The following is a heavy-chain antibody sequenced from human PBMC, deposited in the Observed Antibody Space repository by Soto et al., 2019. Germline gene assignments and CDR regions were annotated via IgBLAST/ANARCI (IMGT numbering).Heavy chain of an antibody. CDR3: ASGIDFYYAMDV. CDR2: IHHSGST. CDR1: GYSISSGYY. Sequence: SETLSLTCAVSGYSISSGYYCGCIRQPPGKGLEWIGSIHHSGSTYNNASLKSRVTISVDTSKNQFSLKLSSVTDADTAVYYCASGIDFYYAMDVWGQGTTVTVS. V-gene: IGHV4-38-2*01. J-gene: IGHJ6*01.